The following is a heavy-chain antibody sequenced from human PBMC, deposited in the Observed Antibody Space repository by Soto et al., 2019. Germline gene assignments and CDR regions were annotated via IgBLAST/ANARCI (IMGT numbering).Heavy chain of an antibody. Sequence: PSETLSLTCTVSGGSVSSGSYYWSWIRQPPGKGLEWIGYIYYSGSTNYNPSLKSRVTISVDTSKNQFSLKLSSVTAADTAVYYCARGRPSYYYDSSGCAFDIWGQGTVVTVSS. D-gene: IGHD3-22*01. CDR1: GGSVSSGSYY. CDR3: ARGRPSYYYDSSGCAFDI. CDR2: IYYSGST. V-gene: IGHV4-61*01. J-gene: IGHJ3*02.